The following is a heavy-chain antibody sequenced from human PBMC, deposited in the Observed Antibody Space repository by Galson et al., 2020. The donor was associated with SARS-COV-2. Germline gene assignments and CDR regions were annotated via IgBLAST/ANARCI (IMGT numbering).Heavy chain of an antibody. V-gene: IGHV2-26*01. CDR2: IFSNDEK. D-gene: IGHD3-9*01. Sequence: SGPTLVKPTETLTLTCTVSGFSLSNARMGVSWIRQPPGKALEWLAHIFSNDEKSYSTSLKSRLTISKDTSKSQVVLTMTNMDPVDTATYYCARIHPLNDHYDILTGKGWYFDYWGQGTLVTVSS. CDR3: ARIHPLNDHYDILTGKGWYFDY. J-gene: IGHJ4*02. CDR1: GFSLSNARMG.